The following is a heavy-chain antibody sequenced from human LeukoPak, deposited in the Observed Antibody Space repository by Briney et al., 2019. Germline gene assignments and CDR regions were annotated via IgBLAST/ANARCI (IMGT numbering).Heavy chain of an antibody. V-gene: IGHV4-59*12. D-gene: IGHD6-19*01. J-gene: IGHJ4*02. CDR2: IYYSGSI. CDR3: ARDVISGIAVAEY. Sequence: SETLSLTCTVSGGSISTYYWSWIRQPPGKGLEWIGYIYYSGSINYNPSLKSRVTISVDTSKNQFSLKLTSVTAADTAVYYCARDVISGIAVAEYWGQGTLVTVSS. CDR1: GGSISTYY.